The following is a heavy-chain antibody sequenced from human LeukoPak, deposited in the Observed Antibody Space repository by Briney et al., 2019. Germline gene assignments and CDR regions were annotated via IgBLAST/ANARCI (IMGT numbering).Heavy chain of an antibody. V-gene: IGHV4-30-2*01. Sequence: PSETLSLTCTVSGGSISSGGYYWSWIRQPPGKGLEWIGYIYHSGSTYYNPSLKSRVTISVDRSKNQFSLKLSSVTAADTAVYYCARELAVAGREPDAFDIWGQGTMVTVSS. J-gene: IGHJ3*02. CDR1: GGSISSGGYY. CDR2: IYHSGST. CDR3: ARELAVAGREPDAFDI. D-gene: IGHD6-19*01.